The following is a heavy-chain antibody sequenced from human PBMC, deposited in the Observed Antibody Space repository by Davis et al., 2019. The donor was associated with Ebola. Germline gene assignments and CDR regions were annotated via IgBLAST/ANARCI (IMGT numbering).Heavy chain of an antibody. CDR1: GISLYTSGVG. D-gene: IGHD1/OR15-1a*01. V-gene: IGHV2-5*01. Sequence: SGPTLVKPTQTLTLTCTFSGISLYTSGVGVAWVRQPPGKALEWLALIYLNGDVRYSPSLKSRLTITKDTSKNQVILTMTNVDPVDTATYYCAHEQLWIQGVDYWGQGTLVTVSS. J-gene: IGHJ4*02. CDR2: IYLNGDV. CDR3: AHEQLWIQGVDY.